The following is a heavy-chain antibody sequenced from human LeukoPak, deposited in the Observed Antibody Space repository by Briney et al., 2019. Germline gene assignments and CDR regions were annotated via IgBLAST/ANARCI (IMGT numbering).Heavy chain of an antibody. CDR1: GFTFSSYA. CDR2: ISYDGSNK. CDR3: ARSRGNGIVGATYFDY. D-gene: IGHD1-26*01. Sequence: GGSLRLSCAASGFTFSSYAMHWVRQAPGKGLEWVAVISYDGSNKYYADSVKGRFTISRENSKNTLYLQMNSLRAADTAVYYCARSRGNGIVGATYFDYWGQGTLVTVSS. V-gene: IGHV3-30-3*01. J-gene: IGHJ4*02.